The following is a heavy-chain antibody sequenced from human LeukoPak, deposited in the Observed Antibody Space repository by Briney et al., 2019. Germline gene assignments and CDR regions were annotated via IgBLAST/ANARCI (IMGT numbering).Heavy chain of an antibody. CDR1: GFTFSTYG. CDR2: ISGSGDST. CDR3: AKDGSRMVRGVTYFDY. V-gene: IGHV3-23*01. Sequence: HAGGSLRLSCAASGFTFSTYGMSRVRQAPGKGLEWVSVISGSGDSTYYADSMKGRFTISRDNSKNTLSLQMNSLRAEDTAVYYCAKDGSRMVRGVTYFDYWGQGTLVTVSS. J-gene: IGHJ4*02. D-gene: IGHD3-10*01.